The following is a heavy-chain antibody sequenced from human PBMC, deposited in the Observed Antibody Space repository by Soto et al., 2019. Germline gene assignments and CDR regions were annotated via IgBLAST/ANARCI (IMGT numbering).Heavy chain of an antibody. D-gene: IGHD6-6*01. CDR3: PKGVGIAAPLDFDY. CDR2: ISCSGGST. CDR1: GFTFSSYA. J-gene: IGHJ4*01. Sequence: PGGSLRLSCAASGFTFSSYAMSWVRQAPGKGLEGVSAISCSGGSTYYADSVKGRFTISRDNSKNTLYLQMNSLRAEDTAVYYCPKGVGIAAPLDFDYWGQEPWSPSPQ. V-gene: IGHV3-23*01.